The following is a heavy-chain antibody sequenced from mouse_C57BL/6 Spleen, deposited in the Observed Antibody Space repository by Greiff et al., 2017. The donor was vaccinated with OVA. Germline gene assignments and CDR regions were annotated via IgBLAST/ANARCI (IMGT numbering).Heavy chain of an antibody. CDR2: ISSGGSYT. CDR3: ARQRYYGSIPYAMDH. CDR1: GFTLSSYG. J-gene: IGHJ4*01. V-gene: IGHV5-6*01. Sequence: EVQRVESGGDLVKSGGSLKLSCAASGFTLSSYGMSWVRQTPDKRLEWVATISSGGSYTYYPDSVKGRFTISRDNAKNTLYLQMSSLKSEDTAMYYCARQRYYGSIPYAMDHWGHVASVTISS. D-gene: IGHD1-1*01.